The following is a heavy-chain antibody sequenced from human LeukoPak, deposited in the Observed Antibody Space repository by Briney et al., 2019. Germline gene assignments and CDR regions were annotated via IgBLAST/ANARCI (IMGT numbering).Heavy chain of an antibody. CDR3: AKDLKWALLPYYFDY. CDR1: GFTFSNYA. Sequence: GGSLRLSCAASGFTFSNYAMSWVRQAPGKGLEWVSAIRGGGGRTYYADSVKGRFTISRDNSKNTLYLQMNSLRAEDTAVYYCAKDLKWALLPYYFDYWGQGSLVTVSA. CDR2: IRGGGGRT. D-gene: IGHD1-26*01. V-gene: IGHV3-23*01. J-gene: IGHJ4*02.